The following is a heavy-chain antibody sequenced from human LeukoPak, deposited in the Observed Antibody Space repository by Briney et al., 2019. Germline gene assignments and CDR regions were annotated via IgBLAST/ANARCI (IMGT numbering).Heavy chain of an antibody. CDR3: ALLGYCSGGSCSGDY. CDR1: GYTFTSYA. J-gene: IGHJ4*02. D-gene: IGHD2-15*01. Sequence: ASVKVSCKASGYTFTSYAMHWVRQAPGQRLEWMGWINAGNGNTKYSQKFQGRVTITRDTSAGTAYMELSSLRSEDTAVYYCALLGYCSGGSCSGDYWGQGTLVTVSS. V-gene: IGHV1-3*01. CDR2: INAGNGNT.